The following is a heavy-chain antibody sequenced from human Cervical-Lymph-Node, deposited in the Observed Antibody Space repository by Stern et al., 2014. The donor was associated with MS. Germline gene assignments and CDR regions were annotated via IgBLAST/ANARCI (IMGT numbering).Heavy chain of an antibody. J-gene: IGHJ4*02. D-gene: IGHD4-11*01. V-gene: IGHV1-69*01. CDR3: ATTVR. CDR1: GGIFSNDV. Sequence: VQLVESGAEVKKPGSSVKVSCKAFGGIFSNDVIHWVRQAPGQELDWMGGIIRKFGTTKYAQKFQDKVKITAVESMTTAYMDLSSLRSEDTALYYCATTVRWGQGTLITVSS. CDR2: IIRKFGTT.